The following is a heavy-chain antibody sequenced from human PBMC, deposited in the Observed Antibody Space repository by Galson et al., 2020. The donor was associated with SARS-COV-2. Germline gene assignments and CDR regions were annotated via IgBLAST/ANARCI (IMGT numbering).Heavy chain of an antibody. D-gene: IGHD3-9*01. CDR1: GYIFTNFY. V-gene: IGHV1-46*01. J-gene: IGHJ3*01. CDR3: ARDRSGFDL. CDR2: IHPSGGAI. Sequence: ASVKVSCKASGYIFTNFYMHWVRQAPGQGLEWMGIIHPSGGAITYAQKFLGRLTMTSDTSTSTFYMQLSSLTSEDTAVYYCARDRSGFDLWCQGTMVTVSS.